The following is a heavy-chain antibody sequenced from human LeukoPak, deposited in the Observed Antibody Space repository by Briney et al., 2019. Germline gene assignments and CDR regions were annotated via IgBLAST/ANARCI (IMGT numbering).Heavy chain of an antibody. Sequence: SETLSLTCTVSGGSISSGSYYWGWIRQSPGKGLEWIGSIYYTGSPYYNPSLKSRVTISVDTSKNQFSLKLSSVTAADTAVYYCASREVVVIDAFDIWGQGTMVTVSS. CDR1: GGSISSGSYY. J-gene: IGHJ3*02. CDR3: ASREVVVIDAFDI. V-gene: IGHV4-39*01. D-gene: IGHD3-22*01. CDR2: IYYTGSP.